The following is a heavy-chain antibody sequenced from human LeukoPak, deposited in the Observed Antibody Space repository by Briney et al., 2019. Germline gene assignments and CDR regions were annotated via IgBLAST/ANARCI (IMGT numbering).Heavy chain of an antibody. J-gene: IGHJ3*02. Sequence: GASVKVSCKASGYTFTGYYMHWVRQAPGQGLEWMGWINPNSGVTKYAQEFQGRVTMTRDMSTSTVYMELSSLTSEDTAVYYCARTDAFDIWGQGTMITVSS. CDR1: GYTFTGYY. V-gene: IGHV1-2*02. CDR2: INPNSGVT. CDR3: ARTDAFDI.